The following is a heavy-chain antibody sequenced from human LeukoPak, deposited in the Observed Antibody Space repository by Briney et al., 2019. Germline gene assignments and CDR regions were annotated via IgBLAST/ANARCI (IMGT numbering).Heavy chain of an antibody. V-gene: IGHV1-2*04. CDR1: GYTFTGYY. J-gene: IGHJ4*02. Sequence: ASVKVSCKASGYTFTGYYMHWVRQAPGQGLEWMGWINPNSGGTNYAQKFQGWVTMTRDTSISTAYMELSRLRSDDTAVYYCARDYYYGSGGYLDYWGQGTLVTVSS. CDR3: ARDYYYGSGGYLDY. D-gene: IGHD3-10*01. CDR2: INPNSGGT.